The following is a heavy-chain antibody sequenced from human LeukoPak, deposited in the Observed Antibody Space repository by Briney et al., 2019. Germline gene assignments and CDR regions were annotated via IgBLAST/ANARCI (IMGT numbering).Heavy chain of an antibody. D-gene: IGHD3-16*01. CDR2: IYYSGST. V-gene: IGHV4-39*07. J-gene: IGHJ4*02. CDR3: ARVGSQRSNYFDY. Sequence: PSETLSLTCTVSGGSISSSSYYWGWIRQPPGKGLEWIGSIYYSGSTYYNPSLKSRVTISVDTSKNQFSLKLSSVTAADTAVYYCARVGSQRSNYFDYWGQGTLVTVSS. CDR1: GGSISSSSYY.